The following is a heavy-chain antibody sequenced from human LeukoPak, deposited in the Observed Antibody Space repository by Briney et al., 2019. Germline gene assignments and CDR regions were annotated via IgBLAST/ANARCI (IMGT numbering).Heavy chain of an antibody. J-gene: IGHJ6*02. V-gene: IGHV3-53*01. CDR1: GFTVSSNY. D-gene: IGHD1-26*01. CDR2: IYSGGST. CDR3: ARDRAYSGSYYYYYYGMDV. Sequence: PGGSLRLSCAASGFTVSSNYMSWVRQAPGKGLEWVSVIYSGGSTYYADSVKGRLTISRDNSKNTLYLQMNSLRAEDTAVYYCARDRAYSGSYYYYYYGMDVWGQGTTVTVSS.